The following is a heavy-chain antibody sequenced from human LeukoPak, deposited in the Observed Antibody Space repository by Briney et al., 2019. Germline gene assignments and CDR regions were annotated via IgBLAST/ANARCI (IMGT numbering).Heavy chain of an antibody. CDR2: IYYTGST. J-gene: IGHJ1*01. Sequence: SETLSLTCTVSGGSISSYYWSWIRQPPGRGLEWIGYIYYTGSTNYNPSLKSRVTISVDTSKNQFSLKLTSVTAADTAVYYCARLGITICGVGPEYFQHWGQGTLVTVSS. V-gene: IGHV4-59*01. D-gene: IGHD3-3*01. CDR1: GGSISSYY. CDR3: ARLGITICGVGPEYFQH.